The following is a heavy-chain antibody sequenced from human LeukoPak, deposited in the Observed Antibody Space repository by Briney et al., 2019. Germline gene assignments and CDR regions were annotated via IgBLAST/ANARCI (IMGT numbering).Heavy chain of an antibody. J-gene: IGHJ4*02. CDR3: AKDISYGYGQLSVYYFDY. Sequence: GGSLRLSCAASGFTFSDYYMSWIRQAPGKGLEWVSYISSSGSTIYYADSVKGRFTISRDNAKNSLYLQMNSLRAEDTALYYCAKDISYGYGQLSVYYFDYWAREPWSPSPQ. D-gene: IGHD5-18*01. CDR2: ISSSGSTI. CDR1: GFTFSDYY. V-gene: IGHV3-11*01.